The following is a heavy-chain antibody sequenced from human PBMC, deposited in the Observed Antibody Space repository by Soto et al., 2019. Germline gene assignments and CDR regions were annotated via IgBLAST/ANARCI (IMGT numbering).Heavy chain of an antibody. CDR2: ISRTGASV. V-gene: IGHV3-23*01. CDR3: AKGPDGSGYYHNWFDS. CDR1: GFSFSDYA. Sequence: EVHLLESGGALVQPGGSLTLSCAASGFSFSDYAMSWVRQAPGKGLEWVSSISRTGASVYYADSVKGRFAISRDRSKNRLSLQMNSLRVEDTAVYYCAKGPDGSGYYHNWFDSWGQGTLITVSS. D-gene: IGHD3-22*01. J-gene: IGHJ5*01.